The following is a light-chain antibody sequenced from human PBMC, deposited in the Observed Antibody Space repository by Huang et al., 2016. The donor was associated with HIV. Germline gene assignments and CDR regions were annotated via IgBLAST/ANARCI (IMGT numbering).Light chain of an antibody. CDR1: QSLVYSDGNTY. CDR3: MQGTHWLRT. V-gene: IGKV2-30*01. CDR2: KVS. J-gene: IGKJ1*01. Sequence: VVMTQSPLSLPVTLGQPASISCRSSQSLVYSDGNTYLNWFQQRPGQAPRRLIYKVSNRDSGVPDRVSGSGSGTDFTLKISRVEAEDVGVYYCMQGTHWLRTFGQGTKVEIK.